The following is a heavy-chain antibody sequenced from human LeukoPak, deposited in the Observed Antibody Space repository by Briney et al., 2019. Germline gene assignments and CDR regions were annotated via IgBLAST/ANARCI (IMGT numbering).Heavy chain of an antibody. Sequence: GGSLRLSCAASGFTFSRNWMHWVRQAPGKGLVWASRIHSDGSTTSYADYVKGRFTISRDNAKNTLYLQMNSLRVEDTAVYYCARDRGSTEFDYWGQGTLVTVSS. V-gene: IGHV3-74*01. CDR3: ARDRGSTEFDY. CDR2: IHSDGSTT. CDR1: GFTFSRNW. J-gene: IGHJ4*02. D-gene: IGHD1-26*01.